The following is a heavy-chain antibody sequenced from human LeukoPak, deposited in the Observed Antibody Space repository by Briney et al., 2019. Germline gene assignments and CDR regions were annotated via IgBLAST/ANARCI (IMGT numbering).Heavy chain of an antibody. V-gene: IGHV1-8*03. CDR2: MNPNSGNT. CDR3: TRDHHRRHYDSQARNTFDI. J-gene: IGHJ3*02. CDR1: GYTFTSYD. D-gene: IGHD3-22*01. Sequence: GASVKVSCKASGYTFTSYDINWVRQATGQGLEWMGWMNPNSGNTGYAQKFQGRVTITRNTSISTAYMELSSLRSEDTAVYYCTRDHHRRHYDSQARNTFDIWGQGTMVTVSS.